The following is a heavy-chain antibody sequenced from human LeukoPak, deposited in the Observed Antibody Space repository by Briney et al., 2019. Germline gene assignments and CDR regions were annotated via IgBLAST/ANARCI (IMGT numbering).Heavy chain of an antibody. CDR1: GFTFSSYA. D-gene: IGHD5-12*01. Sequence: PGGSLTLSCAASGFTFSSYAMHWVRQAPGKGLEYVSAISSNGGSTYYANSVKGRFTISRDNSKNTLYLQMGSLRAEDMAVYYCARVGGYSGYYCFDYWGQGTLVTVSS. CDR2: ISSNGGST. CDR3: ARVGGYSGYYCFDY. J-gene: IGHJ4*02. V-gene: IGHV3-64*01.